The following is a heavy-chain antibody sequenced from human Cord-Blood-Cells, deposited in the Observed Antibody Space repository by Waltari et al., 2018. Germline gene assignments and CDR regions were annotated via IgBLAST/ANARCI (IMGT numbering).Heavy chain of an antibody. CDR1: GFTCSSFR. CDR2: IKQDGSEK. CDR3: ARPLVGATVTVDY. J-gene: IGHJ4*02. V-gene: IGHV3-7*05. D-gene: IGHD1-26*01. Sequence: EVQLVESGGGLVQPGGSLRLSCAASGFTCSSFRWSWVRQAPGKGLEWVANIKQDGSEKYYVDSVKGRFTISRDNAKNSLYLQMNSLRAEDTAVYYCARPLVGATVTVDYWGQGTLVTVSS.